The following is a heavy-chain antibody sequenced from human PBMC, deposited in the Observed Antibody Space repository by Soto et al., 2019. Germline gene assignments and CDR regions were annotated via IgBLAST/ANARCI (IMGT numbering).Heavy chain of an antibody. Sequence: QVQLRESGPGLVKPSGTLSLTCAVSGDSISSSNWWSWVRQPPGKGLEWIGEIHHSGSTRYSPSLKSRVAISVDKSKNQFSLKLSSVSAADTAVYYCASLGTVVSAFDYWGQGTLVTVSS. CDR3: ASLGTVVSAFDY. D-gene: IGHD2-2*01. J-gene: IGHJ4*02. CDR2: IHHSGST. CDR1: GDSISSSNW. V-gene: IGHV4-4*02.